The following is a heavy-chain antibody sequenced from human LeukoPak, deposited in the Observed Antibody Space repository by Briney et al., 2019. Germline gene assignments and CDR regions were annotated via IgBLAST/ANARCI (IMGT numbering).Heavy chain of an antibody. CDR3: TRVGSGTTRDY. V-gene: IGHV3-74*01. J-gene: IGHJ4*02. Sequence: GMSLRLSCAASGFTFSTYWMHWVRQAPGKWLVWVSRSSSDGSTPSYADSVKGRFTISRVNGKSPLYLQMNSLRAEDTAVYYCTRVGSGTTRDYWGQGTLVTVSS. D-gene: IGHD1-14*01. CDR1: GFTFSTYW. CDR2: SSSDGSTP.